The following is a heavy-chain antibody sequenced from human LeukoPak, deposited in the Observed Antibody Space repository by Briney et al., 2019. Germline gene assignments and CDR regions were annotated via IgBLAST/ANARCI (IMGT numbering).Heavy chain of an antibody. Sequence: ASVKVSCKASGGTFSSYAISWVRQAPGQGLEWMGRINPNSGGTNYAQKFQGRVTMTRDTSISTAYMELSRLRSDDTAVYYCARERWGDYWGQGTLVTVSS. V-gene: IGHV1-2*06. CDR3: ARERWGDY. CDR2: INPNSGGT. J-gene: IGHJ4*02. CDR1: GGTFSSYA. D-gene: IGHD3-16*01.